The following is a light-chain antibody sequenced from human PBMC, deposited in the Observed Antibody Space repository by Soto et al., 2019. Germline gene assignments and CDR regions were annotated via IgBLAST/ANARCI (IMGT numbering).Light chain of an antibody. Sequence: EIVLTQSPGTLPLSPGERATLSCRASQSLSKTYLAWYQKKPGQAPRLLIDGASSRATGTPDGFSGSGSGTDFTLTISRLEPEDVAVYYCQQYVSSPWTFGQGTKVEIK. CDR1: QSLSKTY. J-gene: IGKJ1*01. V-gene: IGKV3-20*01. CDR2: GAS. CDR3: QQYVSSPWT.